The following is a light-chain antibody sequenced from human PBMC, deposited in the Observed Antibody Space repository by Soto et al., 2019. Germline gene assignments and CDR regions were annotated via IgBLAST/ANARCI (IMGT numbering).Light chain of an antibody. J-gene: IGLJ2*01. CDR3: RSYAGSNNLL. Sequence: QSALTQPPSASGSPGQSVTISCTGSRSDVGGYNSVSWYQHHPGEAPKLMIFEVTKRPSGVADRFSGSKSGNTASLTVSGLQAEDEADYYCRSYAGSNNLLFGGGTKLTVL. CDR2: EVT. CDR1: RSDVGGYNS. V-gene: IGLV2-8*01.